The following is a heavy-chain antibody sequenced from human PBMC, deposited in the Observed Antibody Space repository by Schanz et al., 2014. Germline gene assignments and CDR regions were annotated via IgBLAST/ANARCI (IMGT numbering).Heavy chain of an antibody. Sequence: QGQLFSSFLGVVQPGGSLRLSCAASGFTFSSYGMHWVRQAPGKGLEWVTFIRFDGSDKYYADSVKGRFSVSRDNSKNTLYLQMNSLRADDTAVYYCAKDQLANYRGSGYNWFDPWGQGTLVTVSS. CDR3: AKDQLANYRGSGYNWFDP. J-gene: IGHJ5*02. D-gene: IGHD3-10*01. V-gene: IGHV3-30*02. CDR1: GFTFSSYG. CDR2: IRFDGSDK.